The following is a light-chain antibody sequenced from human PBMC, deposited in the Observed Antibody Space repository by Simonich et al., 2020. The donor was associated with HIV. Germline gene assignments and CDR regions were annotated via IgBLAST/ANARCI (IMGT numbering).Light chain of an antibody. CDR2: VDSDGSH. J-gene: IGLJ3*02. Sequence: QLVLTQSPSASASLGASVRLTCTLSSGHSRYDIAWHQQQPEKGPRYLMKVDSDGSHSKGDEIPDRFSGSSSGAERYLTISSLQSEDEADYYCQTWGTGIQVFGGGTKLTVL. CDR3: QTWGTGIQV. V-gene: IGLV4-69*01. CDR1: SGHSRYD.